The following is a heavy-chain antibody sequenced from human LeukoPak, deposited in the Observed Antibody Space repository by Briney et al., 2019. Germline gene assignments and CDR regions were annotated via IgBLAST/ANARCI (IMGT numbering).Heavy chain of an antibody. V-gene: IGHV4-34*01. J-gene: IGHJ4*02. Sequence: SETLSLTCAVYGGSFCGYYWSWIRQPPGKGLEWIGEINHSGSTNYNPSLKSRVTISVDTSKNQFSLKLSSVTAADTAVYYCARRLRVWRVTDYWGQGTLVTVSS. D-gene: IGHD3-9*01. CDR3: ARRLRVWRVTDY. CDR1: GGSFCGYY. CDR2: INHSGST.